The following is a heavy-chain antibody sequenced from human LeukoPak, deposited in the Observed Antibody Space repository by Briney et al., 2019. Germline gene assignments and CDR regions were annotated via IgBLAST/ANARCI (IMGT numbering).Heavy chain of an antibody. J-gene: IGHJ4*02. CDR1: GFTFSSYG. CDR2: ISYDGSNK. Sequence: RSLRLSCAASGFTFSSYGMHWVRQAPAKGLEWVAVISYDGSNKYYADSVKGRFTISRDNSKNTLYLQMNSLRAEDTAVYYCAKDTRTGTISGGGDYWGQGTLVTVSS. CDR3: AKDTRTGTISGGGDY. D-gene: IGHD1-1*01. V-gene: IGHV3-30*18.